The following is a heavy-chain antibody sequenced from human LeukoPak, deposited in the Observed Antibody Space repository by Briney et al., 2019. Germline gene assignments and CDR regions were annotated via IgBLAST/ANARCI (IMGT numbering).Heavy chain of an antibody. CDR2: ISGYNGNT. Sequence: ASVKVSCKASGYTFTSYGISRVRQAPGQGLEWMGRISGYNGNTKYAQKFQGRVTMTTDTSTSTAYMELRSLRSDDTAVYYCARGGITMIVVLTDDAFDIWGQGTMVTVSS. V-gene: IGHV1-18*01. J-gene: IGHJ3*02. CDR3: ARGGITMIVVLTDDAFDI. D-gene: IGHD3-22*01. CDR1: GYTFTSYG.